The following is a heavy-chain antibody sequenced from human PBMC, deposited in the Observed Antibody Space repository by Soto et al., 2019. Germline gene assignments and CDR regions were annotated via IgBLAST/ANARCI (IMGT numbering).Heavy chain of an antibody. CDR1: GGTFSSYA. D-gene: IGHD3-22*01. Sequence: QVQLVQSGAEVKKPGSSVKVSCKASGGTFSSYAISLVRQAPGQGLEWMGGIIPIFGTANYAQKFQGRVTITADESTSTAYMELSSLRSEDTAVYYCARGYFYDSSGYYYRNSFDYWGQGTLVTVSS. J-gene: IGHJ4*02. CDR3: ARGYFYDSSGYYYRNSFDY. CDR2: IIPIFGTA. V-gene: IGHV1-69*01.